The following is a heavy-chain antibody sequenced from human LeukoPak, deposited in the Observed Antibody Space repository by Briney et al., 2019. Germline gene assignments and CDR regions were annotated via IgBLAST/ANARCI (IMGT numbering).Heavy chain of an antibody. V-gene: IGHV4-4*02. CDR1: GGSISSSNW. CDR2: IYHSGST. J-gene: IGHJ4*02. Sequence: PSETLSLTCAVSGGSISSSNWWSWVRQPPGKGLEWIGEIYHSGSTNYNPSLKSRVTISVDKSKNQFSLKLSSVTAADTAVYYCAGGVVTPKEAFDYWGQGTLVTVSS. D-gene: IGHD4-23*01. CDR3: AGGVVTPKEAFDY.